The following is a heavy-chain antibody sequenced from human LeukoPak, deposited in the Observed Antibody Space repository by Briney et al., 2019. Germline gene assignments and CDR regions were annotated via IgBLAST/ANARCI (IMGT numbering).Heavy chain of an antibody. Sequence: ASVKVSCKASGYTFTGYYMHWVRQAPGQGLEWMGWINPNSGGTNYAQKFQGRVTMTRDTSISTAYMALSRLRSDDTAVYYCARKRGVVIPGLGYWGQGTLVTVSS. V-gene: IGHV1-2*02. CDR2: INPNSGGT. J-gene: IGHJ4*02. D-gene: IGHD3-3*01. CDR3: ARKRGVVIPGLGY. CDR1: GYTFTGYY.